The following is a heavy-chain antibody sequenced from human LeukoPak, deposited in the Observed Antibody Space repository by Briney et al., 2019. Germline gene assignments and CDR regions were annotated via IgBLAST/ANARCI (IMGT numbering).Heavy chain of an antibody. V-gene: IGHV4-59*01. Sequence: PSETLSLTCTVSGGSISSDYWRWIRQPPGKGLEWIGYIYHSGSTNYNPSLKSRVTISVDTSKNQFSLKLSSVTAADTAVYYCAKSDNSGWLTWFDPWGQGTLVTVSS. D-gene: IGHD6-19*01. J-gene: IGHJ5*02. CDR2: IYHSGST. CDR3: AKSDNSGWLTWFDP. CDR1: GGSISSDY.